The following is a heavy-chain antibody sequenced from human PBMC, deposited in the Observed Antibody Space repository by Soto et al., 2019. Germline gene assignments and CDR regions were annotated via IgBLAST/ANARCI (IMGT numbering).Heavy chain of an antibody. Sequence: QVQLVQSGAEVKKPGSSVKVSCKASGGTFSSYTISWVRQAPGQGLEWMGRIIPILGIANYAQKFQGRVTITADKSTSTDYMELSRLRSEDTAVYYCARDAYDRSGEIDYWGQGTLVTVSS. CDR2: IIPILGIA. CDR1: GGTFSSYT. D-gene: IGHD3-22*01. CDR3: ARDAYDRSGEIDY. J-gene: IGHJ4*02. V-gene: IGHV1-69*02.